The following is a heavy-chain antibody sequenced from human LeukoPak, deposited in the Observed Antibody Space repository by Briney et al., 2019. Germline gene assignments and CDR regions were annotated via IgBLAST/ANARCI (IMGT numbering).Heavy chain of an antibody. CDR2: IYQGGST. J-gene: IGHJ4*02. V-gene: IGHV3-53*01. CDR3: ARVRDVYNHVFEN. D-gene: IGHD5-24*01. Sequence: GGPLRLSCVVSTFTVASNYMSWVRQTPGKGLVWVSDIYQGGSTYYSDSAKGRFTISRDISKNTLHLQMNNLRVDDTAVYYCARVRDVYNHVFENWGQGTLVTVS. CDR1: TFTVASNY.